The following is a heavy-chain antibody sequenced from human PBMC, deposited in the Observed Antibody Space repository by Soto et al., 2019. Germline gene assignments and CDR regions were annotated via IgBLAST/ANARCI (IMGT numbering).Heavy chain of an antibody. J-gene: IGHJ6*02. Sequence: ASVKVSCKASGYTFTSYGISWVRQAPGQGLEWMGWISAYNGNTNYAQKLQGRVTMTTDTSTSTAYMELRSLRSDDTAVYYCAREWGNYYYYGMDVWGQGTRVTVSS. V-gene: IGHV1-18*04. D-gene: IGHD3-16*01. CDR1: GYTFTSYG. CDR3: AREWGNYYYYGMDV. CDR2: ISAYNGNT.